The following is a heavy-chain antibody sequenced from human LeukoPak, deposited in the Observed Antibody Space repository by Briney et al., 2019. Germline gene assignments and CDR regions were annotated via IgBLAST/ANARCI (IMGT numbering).Heavy chain of an antibody. CDR1: GYRFTSYW. J-gene: IGHJ5*02. D-gene: IGHD3-10*01. Sequence: HWEAPKIPRKGSGYRFTSYWLGRVRQMPGKGLEWVGIIHPGDSDTRYSPSFQGQFTISADKSIHTAYLLWSNLKASDTAMYYCARHRTMLWGVSEGWFVPWGRGTLVTVSS. CDR2: IHPGDSDT. CDR3: ARHRTMLWGVSEGWFVP. V-gene: IGHV5-51*01.